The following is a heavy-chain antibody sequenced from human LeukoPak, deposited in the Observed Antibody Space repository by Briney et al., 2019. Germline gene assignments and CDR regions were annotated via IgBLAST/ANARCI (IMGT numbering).Heavy chain of an antibody. CDR1: GYTFTGYY. CDR3: ARGLYYYGSGSYAGGY. CDR2: INPNSGGT. J-gene: IGHJ4*02. Sequence: ASVKVSCKASGYTFTGYYMHWVRQAPGQGLEWMGWINPNSGGTNYAQKFQGRVTTTRDTSISTAYMELSRLRPDDTAVYYCARGLYYYGSGSYAGGYWGQGTLVTVSS. D-gene: IGHD3-10*01. V-gene: IGHV1-2*02.